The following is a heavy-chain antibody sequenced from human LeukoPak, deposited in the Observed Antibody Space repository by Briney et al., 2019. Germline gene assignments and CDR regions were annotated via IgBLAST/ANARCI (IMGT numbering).Heavy chain of an antibody. V-gene: IGHV1-46*01. CDR2: INPSGGST. CDR3: AKDQDTVDIVVVPPLLGFDY. CDR1: GYTFTSYY. J-gene: IGHJ4*02. Sequence: ASVKVSCKASGYTFTSYYMHWVRQAPGQGLEWMGIINPSGGSTSYAQKFQGRVTMTRDTSTSTVYMELSSLRSEDTAVYYCAKDQDTVDIVVVPPLLGFDYWGQGTLVTVSS. D-gene: IGHD2-2*03.